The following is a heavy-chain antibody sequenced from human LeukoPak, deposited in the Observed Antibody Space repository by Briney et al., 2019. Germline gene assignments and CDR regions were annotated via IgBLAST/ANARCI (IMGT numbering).Heavy chain of an antibody. V-gene: IGHV4-38-2*01. Sequence: GSLRLSCAASGFIFSDYYMSWIRQPPGKGLEWIASIYHSGSTYYNPSLKSRVAISVDTSKNQFSLKLSSVTAADTAVYYCARVVGYIDYWGQGTLVTVSS. CDR2: IYHSGST. CDR3: ARVVGYIDY. CDR1: GFIFSDYY. J-gene: IGHJ4*02. D-gene: IGHD3-22*01.